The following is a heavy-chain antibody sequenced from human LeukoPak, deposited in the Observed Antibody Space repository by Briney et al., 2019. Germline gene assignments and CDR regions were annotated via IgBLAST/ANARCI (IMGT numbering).Heavy chain of an antibody. CDR3: ARDGDYYDSSAIPSFFDY. CDR2: ISGHNGNT. V-gene: IGHV1-18*01. J-gene: IGHJ4*02. CDR1: GYTFTSYG. D-gene: IGHD3-22*01. Sequence: ASVKVSCKASGYTFTSYGISWVRQAPGQGLEWMGWISGHNGNTNYAQKLQGRVTMTTDTSTSTAYMELRSLRSDDTAVYYCARDGDYYDSSAIPSFFDYWGQGTLVTVSS.